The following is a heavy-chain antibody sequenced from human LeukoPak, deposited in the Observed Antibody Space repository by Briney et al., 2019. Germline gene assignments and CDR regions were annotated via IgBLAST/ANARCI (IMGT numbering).Heavy chain of an antibody. CDR1: GFTFSNYA. J-gene: IGHJ3*01. CDR2: ISSSSSTI. V-gene: IGHV3-48*01. D-gene: IGHD3-16*01. CDR3: AGHTPGD. Sequence: AGGSLRLSCAASGFTFSNYAMNWVRQAPGRGLEWVSYISSSSSTIYYADSVKGRFTISRDNAKNSLYLQMNSLRAEDTAVYYCAGHTPGDWGQGTMVTVSS.